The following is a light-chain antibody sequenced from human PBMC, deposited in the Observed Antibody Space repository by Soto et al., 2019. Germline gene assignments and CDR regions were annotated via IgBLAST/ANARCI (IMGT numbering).Light chain of an antibody. CDR2: DAS. CDR3: QQCHNWPFT. Sequence: EIVLTQSPATLSLSPGERATLSCRASQSVSSHLAWYQQKSGQAPRLLIYDASNRATGIPVRFSGSGSGTDFTLTISSLEPEDFAVYYCQQCHNWPFTFGPGTKVDIK. V-gene: IGKV3-11*01. J-gene: IGKJ3*01. CDR1: QSVSSH.